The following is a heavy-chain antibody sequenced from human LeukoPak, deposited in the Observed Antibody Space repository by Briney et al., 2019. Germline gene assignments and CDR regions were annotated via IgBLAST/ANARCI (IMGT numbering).Heavy chain of an antibody. Sequence: PGGSLRLSCAASGFTFSSYSMNWVRQAPGKGLEWVSSISSSSYIYYAVSVKGRFTISRDNAKNSLYLQMNSLRAEDTAVYYCARTPRETSYYYDSSGYSYYYYYGMDVWGQGTTVTVSS. CDR2: ISSSSYI. J-gene: IGHJ6*02. V-gene: IGHV3-21*01. D-gene: IGHD3-22*01. CDR3: ARTPRETSYYYDSSGYSYYYYYGMDV. CDR1: GFTFSSYS.